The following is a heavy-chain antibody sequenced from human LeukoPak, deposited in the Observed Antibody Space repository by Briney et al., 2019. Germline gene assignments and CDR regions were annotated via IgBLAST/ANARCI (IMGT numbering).Heavy chain of an antibody. Sequence: GGSLRLSCATSGFTFSNAWMNWVRQAPGKGLVWVSHVNSDGSATSYADSVKGRFTISRDNAKNTVYLHMNSLRVEDTAVYYCTSFYETNWGQGTLVTVSS. D-gene: IGHD2/OR15-2a*01. CDR1: GFTFSNAW. CDR3: TSFYETN. CDR2: VNSDGSAT. V-gene: IGHV3-74*01. J-gene: IGHJ4*02.